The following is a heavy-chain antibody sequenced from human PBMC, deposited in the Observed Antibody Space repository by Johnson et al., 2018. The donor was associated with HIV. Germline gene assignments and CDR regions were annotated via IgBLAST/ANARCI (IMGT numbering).Heavy chain of an antibody. CDR1: GFTFSSYG. J-gene: IGHJ3*02. D-gene: IGHD6-6*01. CDR2: IRYDGSNK. CDR3: ARALSIAAEEDI. V-gene: IGHV3-30*02. Sequence: QVQLVESGGGVVQPGRSLRLSCAASGFTFSSYGMHWVRQAPGKGLEWVAFIRYDGSNKYYADSVKGRFTISRDNSKNTLYLQMNSLRAEDTAVYYCARALSIAAEEDIWGQGTMVTVSS.